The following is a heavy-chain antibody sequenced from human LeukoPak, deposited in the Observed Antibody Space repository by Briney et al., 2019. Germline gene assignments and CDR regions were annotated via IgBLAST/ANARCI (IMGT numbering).Heavy chain of an antibody. J-gene: IGHJ4*02. CDR3: AKDSNSGWYWEFDY. D-gene: IGHD6-19*01. CDR2: ISNSGNTI. V-gene: IGHV3-11*01. CDR1: GFTFGDYY. Sequence: GGSLRLSCAASGFTFGDYYMSWIRQAPGKGLEWVSYISNSGNTIKEADSVKGRFTISRDNAQNSLFLQMNSLRAEDTAVYYCAKDSNSGWYWEFDYWGQGTLVTVSS.